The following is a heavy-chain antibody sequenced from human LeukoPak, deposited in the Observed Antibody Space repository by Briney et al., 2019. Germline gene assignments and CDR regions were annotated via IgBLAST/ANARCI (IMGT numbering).Heavy chain of an antibody. V-gene: IGHV3-23*01. Sequence: PGGSLRLSCAASGFTFSNYAMSWVRQAPGKGLEWVSAISGSGDSTYYADSVKSRFTISRDNSKNTLYLQMNSLRAEDTAVYYCARAAPMVRGVGGDDYWGQGTLVTVSS. CDR1: GFTFSNYA. CDR3: ARAAPMVRGVGGDDY. J-gene: IGHJ4*02. CDR2: ISGSGDST. D-gene: IGHD3-10*01.